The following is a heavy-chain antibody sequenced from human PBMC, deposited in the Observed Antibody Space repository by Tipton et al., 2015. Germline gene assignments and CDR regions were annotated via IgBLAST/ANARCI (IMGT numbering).Heavy chain of an antibody. CDR3: ARSKIL. J-gene: IGHJ4*02. V-gene: IGHV1-18*01. CDR1: GYTFINYG. CDR2: INAYKGNT. D-gene: IGHD4-11*01. Sequence: QLVQSGAEVKKPGASVKVSCKASGYTFINYGIVWVRQAPGQGLEWMGWINAYKGNTNYAQNFQGRVTVTTHTSTSTVYMELSSLRSDDTAVYYCARSKILWGQGTQVTVSS.